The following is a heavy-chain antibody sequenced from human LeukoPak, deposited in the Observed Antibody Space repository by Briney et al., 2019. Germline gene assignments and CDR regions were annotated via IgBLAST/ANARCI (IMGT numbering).Heavy chain of an antibody. D-gene: IGHD6-13*01. Sequence: GGSLRLSCAASGFTFSSYGMHWVRQAPGKGLEWVAVIWYDGSNKYYADSVKGRFTISRDNSKNTLYLQMNSLRAEDTAVYYCAIIEAAGTFDYWGQGTLVTVSS. J-gene: IGHJ4*02. CDR1: GFTFSSYG. CDR3: AIIEAAGTFDY. V-gene: IGHV3-33*01. CDR2: IWYDGSNK.